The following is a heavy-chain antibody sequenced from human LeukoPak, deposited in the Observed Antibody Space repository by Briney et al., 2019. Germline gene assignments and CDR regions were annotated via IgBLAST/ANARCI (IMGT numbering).Heavy chain of an antibody. CDR1: GFTFSSYD. CDR2: INGGGSTT. J-gene: IGHJ5*02. D-gene: IGHD6-19*01. V-gene: IGHV3-23*01. Sequence: GGSLRLSCAASGFTFSSYDMSWVRQAPGKGLEWVSAINGGGSTTYYADSVKGRFTISRDYSKNTLYLQMNGLRAEDTALYYCAKLVSGWYDDWGQGALATVSS. CDR3: AKLVSGWYDD.